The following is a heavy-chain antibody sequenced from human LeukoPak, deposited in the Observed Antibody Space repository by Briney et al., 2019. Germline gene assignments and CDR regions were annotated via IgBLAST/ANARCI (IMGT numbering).Heavy chain of an antibody. V-gene: IGHV3-48*03. J-gene: IGHJ2*01. CDR3: GRDAWDPLSTMVRGATYWYFDL. CDR1: GLTFSDYE. CDR2: ISSGGDTI. D-gene: IGHD3-10*01. Sequence: GGSLRLSCAASGLTFSDYEMNWVRQAPGKGPEWLSYISSGGDTIHYADSVKGRFTISRDNAKNSLHLQMNSLRADDTAVYYCGRDAWDPLSTMVRGATYWYFDLWGRGTLVTVSS.